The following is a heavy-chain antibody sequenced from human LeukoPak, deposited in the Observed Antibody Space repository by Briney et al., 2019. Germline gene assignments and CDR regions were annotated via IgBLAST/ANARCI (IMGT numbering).Heavy chain of an antibody. J-gene: IGHJ5*02. Sequence: SQTLSLTCAISGDSVSSNSATWNWIRQSPSGGLDWLGRTYYRSKWYNDYAVSVKSRITINPDTSKNQFSLQLNSVTPEDTAVYYCARGSYRSSNNWFDPWGQRTLVTFSS. D-gene: IGHD6-13*01. CDR3: ARGSYRSSNNWFDP. CDR2: TYYRSKWYN. V-gene: IGHV6-1*01. CDR1: GDSVSSNSAT.